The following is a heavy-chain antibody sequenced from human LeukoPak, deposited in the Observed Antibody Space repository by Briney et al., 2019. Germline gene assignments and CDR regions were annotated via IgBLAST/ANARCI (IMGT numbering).Heavy chain of an antibody. J-gene: IGHJ5*02. D-gene: IGHD3-16*01. CDR3: ARDHRFGGVPHWFDP. V-gene: IGHV3-7*01. Sequence: GGSLRLSCAASGFSFTPYWLSWVRQAPGKGLQWVANINQDGSEIHYADSVKGRFTISRDNAENSVYLQMSSLRAEDTAVYYCARDHRFGGVPHWFDPWGQGTLVTVSS. CDR1: GFSFTPYW. CDR2: INQDGSEI.